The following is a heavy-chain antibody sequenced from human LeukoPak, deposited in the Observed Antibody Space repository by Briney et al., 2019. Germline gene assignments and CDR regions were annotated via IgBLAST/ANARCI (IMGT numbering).Heavy chain of an antibody. D-gene: IGHD6-25*01. Sequence: SETLSLTCTVSGGSMTTYYWTWIRQPPGKGLEWLGYVYYSGSTSYNPSLKSRVTISVDTSKNQFSLRLTSVTAADTAVYYCARQNSGARLNVWGQGTTVIVPS. V-gene: IGHV4-59*08. CDR3: ARQNSGARLNV. CDR2: VYYSGST. J-gene: IGHJ6*02. CDR1: GGSMTTYY.